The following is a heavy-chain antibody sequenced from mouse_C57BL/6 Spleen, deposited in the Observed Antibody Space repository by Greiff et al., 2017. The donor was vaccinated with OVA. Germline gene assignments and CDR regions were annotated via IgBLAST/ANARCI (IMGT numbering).Heavy chain of an antibody. CDR1: GYAFSSSW. Sequence: VQLQQSGPELVKPGASVKISCKASGYAFSSSWMNWVKQRPGKGLEWIGRIYPGDGDTNYNGKFKGKATLTADKSSSTAYMQLSSLTSEDSAVYFCARGYYYGSRSFDYWGQGTTLTVSS. J-gene: IGHJ2*01. CDR3: ARGYYYGSRSFDY. V-gene: IGHV1-82*01. D-gene: IGHD1-1*01. CDR2: IYPGDGDT.